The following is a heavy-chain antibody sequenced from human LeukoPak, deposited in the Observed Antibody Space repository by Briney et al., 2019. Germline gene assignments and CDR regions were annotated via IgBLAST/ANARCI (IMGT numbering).Heavy chain of an antibody. V-gene: IGHV1-69*13. J-gene: IGHJ3*02. Sequence: ASVKVSCKASGGTFSSYAISWVRQAPGQGLEWMGGIIPIFGTANYAQKFQGRVTITADESTSTAYMELSSLRSEDTAVYYCASASRLVYYYDSSGYYGAFDIWGQGTMVTVSS. CDR3: ASASRLVYYYDSSGYYGAFDI. D-gene: IGHD3-22*01. CDR2: IIPIFGTA. CDR1: GGTFSSYA.